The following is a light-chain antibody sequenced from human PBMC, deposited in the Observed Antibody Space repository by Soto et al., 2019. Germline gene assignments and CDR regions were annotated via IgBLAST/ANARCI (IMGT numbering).Light chain of an antibody. CDR1: QIVSSN. Sequence: EIVLTQSPCTLSVSPGERATLSCRASQIVSSNLAWYQQKPGQAPRLLIYGASTRATGIPARFSGSGSGTEFTLTISSLQSEDFAVYYCQQYNNWPPWTFGQGTKV. J-gene: IGKJ1*01. CDR3: QQYNNWPPWT. V-gene: IGKV3-15*01. CDR2: GAS.